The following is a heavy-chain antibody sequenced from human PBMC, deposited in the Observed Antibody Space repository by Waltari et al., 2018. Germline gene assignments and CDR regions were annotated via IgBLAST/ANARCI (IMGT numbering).Heavy chain of an antibody. CDR3: ARDGSGYSYGSDY. Sequence: QVQLVESGGGVVQPGRSLRLSCAASGFTFSSYGMHWVRQAPGKGVGWGAVIWYDGSNKYYADSVKGRFTISRDNSKNTLYLQMNSLRAEDTAVYYCARDGSGYSYGSDYRGQGTLVTVSS. CDR1: GFTFSSYG. J-gene: IGHJ4*02. V-gene: IGHV3-33*01. CDR2: IWYDGSNK. D-gene: IGHD5-18*01.